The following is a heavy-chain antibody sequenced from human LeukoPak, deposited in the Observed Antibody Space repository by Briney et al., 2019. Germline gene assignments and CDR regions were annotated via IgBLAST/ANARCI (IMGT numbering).Heavy chain of an antibody. Sequence: ASVKVSCKASGYTFTSYYVHWVRQAPGQGLEWMGIISPSGASTSYAQKFQGRVTVSADKSTSTAYMELSSLTSEDTAVYYCARTSIIAAAGPYYFDYWGQGTLVTVSS. J-gene: IGHJ4*02. CDR3: ARTSIIAAAGPYYFDY. CDR2: ISPSGAST. V-gene: IGHV1-46*01. D-gene: IGHD6-13*01. CDR1: GYTFTSYY.